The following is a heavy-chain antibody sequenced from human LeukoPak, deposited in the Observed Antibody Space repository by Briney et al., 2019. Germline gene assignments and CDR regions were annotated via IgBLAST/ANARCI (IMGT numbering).Heavy chain of an antibody. J-gene: IGHJ6*03. V-gene: IGHV5-51*01. CDR3: ARLKKSYGSGTSRVRYYYMDV. D-gene: IGHD3-10*01. CDR2: IYPGDSDT. CDR1: GYSFTSYW. Sequence: PGESLKISCQGSGYSFTSYWIGWVRQMPGKGLEWMGIIYPGDSDTRYSPSFQGQVTISADKSISTAYLQWSSLKASDTAMYYCARLKKSYGSGTSRVRYYYMDVWGKGTTVTVSS.